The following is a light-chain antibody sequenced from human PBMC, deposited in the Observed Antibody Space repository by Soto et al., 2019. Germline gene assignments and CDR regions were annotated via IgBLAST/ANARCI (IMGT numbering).Light chain of an antibody. CDR2: GNG. Sequence: LTESCSVSVSLGLMATLSCTGSSSNIGAGHDVHWYQQLPGTAPKLLIYGNGNRPSGAPDRFSGSKSGTSASLAITGLQAEDEADYYCQSYPSRLSGSEVFGTGIKVTVL. CDR3: QSYPSRLSGSEV. CDR1: SSNIGAGHD. J-gene: IGLJ1*01. V-gene: IGLV1-40*01.